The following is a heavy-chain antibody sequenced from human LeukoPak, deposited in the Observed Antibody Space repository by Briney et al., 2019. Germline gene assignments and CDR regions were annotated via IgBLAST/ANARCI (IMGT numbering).Heavy chain of an antibody. J-gene: IGHJ6*03. CDR1: GGSISSGGYY. D-gene: IGHD3/OR15-3a*01. Sequence: PSQTLSLTCTVSGGSISSGGYYWSWIRQHPGKGLEWIGYTYYSGSTYYNPSLKSRVTISVDTSKNQFSLKLSSVTAADTAVYYCARALGTGDYYYMDVWGKGTTVTVSS. CDR3: ARALGTGDYYYMDV. CDR2: TYYSGST. V-gene: IGHV4-31*03.